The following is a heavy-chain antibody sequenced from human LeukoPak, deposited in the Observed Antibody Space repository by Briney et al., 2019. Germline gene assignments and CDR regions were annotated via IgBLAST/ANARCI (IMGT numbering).Heavy chain of an antibody. D-gene: IGHD3-22*01. V-gene: IGHV4-4*02. CDR1: GVSISSHSW. CDR2: ISHSGST. J-gene: IGHJ4*02. Sequence: PSGTLSLTCAVTGVSISSHSWWNWVRQPPGKGLEWIGEISHSGSTNYNASLKSRVTISIDKSKNQFSLKLTSVTAADTALYYCASPRSASGYYAFDYWGQGTLVTVSS. CDR3: ASPRSASGYYAFDY.